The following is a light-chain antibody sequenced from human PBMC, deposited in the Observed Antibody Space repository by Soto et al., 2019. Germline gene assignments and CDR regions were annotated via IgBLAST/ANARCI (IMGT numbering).Light chain of an antibody. CDR1: SSDVGGYNY. V-gene: IGLV2-14*01. Sequence: QSALTQPASLSGSPGQSITISCTGTSSDVGGYNYVSWYQQHPGKAPKLMIYDVSNRPSGVSNRFSGSKSGNTASLTISGLQAEDEADYYCSSYTSSSTLYVFGPGTKLTVL. CDR3: SSYTSSSTLYV. CDR2: DVS. J-gene: IGLJ1*01.